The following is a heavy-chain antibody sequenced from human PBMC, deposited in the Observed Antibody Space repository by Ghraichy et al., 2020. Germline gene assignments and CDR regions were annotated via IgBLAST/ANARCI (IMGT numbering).Heavy chain of an antibody. D-gene: IGHD1-26*01. CDR1: GGSFSGYY. CDR2: INHSGST. Sequence: ESLNISCAVYGGSFSGYYWSWIRQPPGKGLEWIGEINHSGSTNYNPSLKSRVTISVDTSKHQFSLKLSSVTAADTAVYYCARIVVSRWDLRKYYYYGMDVWGQGTTVIVSS. V-gene: IGHV4-34*01. CDR3: ARIVVSRWDLRKYYYYGMDV. J-gene: IGHJ6*02.